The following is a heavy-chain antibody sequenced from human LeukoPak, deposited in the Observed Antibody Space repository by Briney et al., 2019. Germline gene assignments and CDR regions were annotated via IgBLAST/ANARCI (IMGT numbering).Heavy chain of an antibody. J-gene: IGHJ3*02. CDR2: ISSSGSTI. CDR3: AREYYDSSGYPRPGAFDI. D-gene: IGHD3-22*01. V-gene: IGHV3-11*01. Sequence: PGGSLRLSCAASGFTFSDYCMSWIRQAPGKGLEWVSYISSSGSTIYYADSVKGRFTISRDNAENSLYLQMNSLRAEDTAVYYCAREYYDSSGYPRPGAFDIWGQGTMVTVSS. CDR1: GFTFSDYC.